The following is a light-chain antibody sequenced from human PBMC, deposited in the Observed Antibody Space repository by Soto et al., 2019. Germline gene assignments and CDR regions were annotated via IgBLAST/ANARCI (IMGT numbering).Light chain of an antibody. V-gene: IGKV3-20*01. CDR2: GAS. Sequence: IVLTQSPCTLSLSQGERATLSCRASQTISNRLLAWYQQKPGQSPRLLIYGASSRATGIPDRFSGSGSGTDFALTISRLEPEDFALYYCQYCAIPAGTLGQGTKVDIK. CDR3: QYCAIPAGT. J-gene: IGKJ1*01. CDR1: QTISNRL.